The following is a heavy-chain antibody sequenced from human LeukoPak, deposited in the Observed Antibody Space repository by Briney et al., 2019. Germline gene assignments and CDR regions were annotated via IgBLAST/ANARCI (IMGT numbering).Heavy chain of an antibody. Sequence: GGSLRLSCAASGFTFSSYAMHWVRQAPGKGLEWVAVISYDGSNKYYADSVKGRFTISGDNSKNTLYLQMNSLRAEDTAVYYCARVAGGYSYGYLDYWGQGTLVTVSS. CDR1: GFTFSSYA. CDR2: ISYDGSNK. V-gene: IGHV3-30-3*01. J-gene: IGHJ4*02. CDR3: ARVAGGYSYGYLDY. D-gene: IGHD5-18*01.